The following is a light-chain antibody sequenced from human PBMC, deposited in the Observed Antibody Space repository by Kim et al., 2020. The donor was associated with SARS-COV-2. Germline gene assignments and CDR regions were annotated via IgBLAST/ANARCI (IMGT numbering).Light chain of an antibody. J-gene: IGKJ4*01. CDR2: DAS. V-gene: IGKV3-11*01. CDR3: QQRFDWPLT. Sequence: PRERAPLTCRASQSLTTYLAWYQQKPGQAPRLLIYDASNRATGIPARFSGSGSGTDFTLTISSLEPEDFAVYYCQQRFDWPLTFGGGTKVDIK. CDR1: QSLTTY.